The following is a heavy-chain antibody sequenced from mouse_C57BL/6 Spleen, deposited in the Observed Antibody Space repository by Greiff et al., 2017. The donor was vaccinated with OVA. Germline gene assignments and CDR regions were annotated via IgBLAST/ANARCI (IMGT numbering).Heavy chain of an antibody. V-gene: IGHV1-42*01. Sequence: VQLKESGPELVKPGASVKISCKASGYSFTGYYMNWVKQSPEKSLEWIGEINPSTGGTTYNQKFKAKATLTVDKSSSPAYMQLKSLKSGDSTFDYCAREYNYGSFDYWGQGTTLTVSS. CDR3: AREYNYGSFDY. CDR2: INPSTGGT. D-gene: IGHD2-12*01. CDR1: GYSFTGYY. J-gene: IGHJ2*01.